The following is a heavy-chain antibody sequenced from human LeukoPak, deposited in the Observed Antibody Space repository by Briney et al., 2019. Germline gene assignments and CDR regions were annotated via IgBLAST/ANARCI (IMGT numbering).Heavy chain of an antibody. Sequence: GGSLRLSCAVSGFTFTNYWMTWVRQAPGKGLEWVANIKQDETEKFYVDSVVGRFTISRDNGKNFLYLQMNSLRAEDTALYYCAKSGGFFDTWGQGTLVTVSS. J-gene: IGHJ5*02. CDR3: AKSGGFFDT. V-gene: IGHV3-7*01. CDR2: IKQDETEK. D-gene: IGHD1-26*01. CDR1: GFTFTNYW.